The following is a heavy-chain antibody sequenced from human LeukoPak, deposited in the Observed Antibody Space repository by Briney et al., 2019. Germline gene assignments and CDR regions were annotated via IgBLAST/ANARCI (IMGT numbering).Heavy chain of an antibody. D-gene: IGHD3-10*01. CDR3: AKVEVRGVFDY. Sequence: HPGGSLRLSCAASGFTFDDYAMHWVRQAPGKGLEWVSGISWNSGSIGYADSVKGRFTISRDNAKNSLYLQMNSLRAEDTALYYCAKVEVRGVFDYWGQGTLVTVSS. V-gene: IGHV3-9*01. J-gene: IGHJ4*02. CDR2: ISWNSGSI. CDR1: GFTFDDYA.